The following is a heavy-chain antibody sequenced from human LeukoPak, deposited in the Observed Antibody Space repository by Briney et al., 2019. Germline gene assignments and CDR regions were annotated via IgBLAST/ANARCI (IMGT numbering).Heavy chain of an antibody. CDR2: VNSDGSSA. J-gene: IGHJ4*02. D-gene: IGHD6-13*01. V-gene: IGHV3-74*01. Sequence: GGSLRLSCAASGFTFSSYAMSWVRQAPGKGLVWVSRVNSDGSSASYADSVKGRFTISRDNAKNTLSLQMNSLRAEDTAVYYCATDILGSSWSRWGQGTLVTVSS. CDR1: GFTFSSYA. CDR3: ATDILGSSWSR.